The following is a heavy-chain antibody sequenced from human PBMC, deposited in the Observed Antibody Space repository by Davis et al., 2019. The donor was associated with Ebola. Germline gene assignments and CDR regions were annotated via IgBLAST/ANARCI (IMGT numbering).Heavy chain of an antibody. CDR2: ISGSGGST. J-gene: IGHJ3*02. Sequence: GESLKISCAASGFTFSSYAMSWVRQAPGKGLEWVSAISGSGGSTYYADSVKGRFTISRDNSKSTLYLQMNSLRAEDTAVYYCAKGRSNWHAFDIWGQGTMVTVSS. V-gene: IGHV3-23*01. CDR3: AKGRSNWHAFDI. D-gene: IGHD7-27*01. CDR1: GFTFSSYA.